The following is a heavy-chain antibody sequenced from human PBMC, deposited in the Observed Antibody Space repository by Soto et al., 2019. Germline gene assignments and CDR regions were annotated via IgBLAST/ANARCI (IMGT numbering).Heavy chain of an antibody. Sequence: QVQLVESGGGLVKPGVSLRLSCAASGFTFSDYYMSWIRQAPGKGLEWVSYISSSSSYTNYADSVKGRFTISRDNAKNSLYLQMNSLRAEDTAVYYCARERDCSSTSCYFDAFDIWGQGTMVTVSS. CDR1: GFTFSDYY. D-gene: IGHD2-2*01. V-gene: IGHV3-11*06. CDR3: ARERDCSSTSCYFDAFDI. CDR2: ISSSSSYT. J-gene: IGHJ3*02.